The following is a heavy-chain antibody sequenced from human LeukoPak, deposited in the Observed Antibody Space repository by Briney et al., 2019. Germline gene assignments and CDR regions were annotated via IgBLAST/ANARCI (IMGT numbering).Heavy chain of an antibody. D-gene: IGHD3-9*01. Sequence: SETLSLTCTVSGGSISSYYWSWIRQPPGMGLEWIGYIYYSGSTNYNPSLKSRVTISVDTSKNQFSLKLSSVTAADTAVYYCAREKYFDPPGAFDIWGQGTMVTVSS. V-gene: IGHV4-59*01. CDR3: AREKYFDPPGAFDI. CDR1: GGSISSYY. CDR2: IYYSGST. J-gene: IGHJ3*02.